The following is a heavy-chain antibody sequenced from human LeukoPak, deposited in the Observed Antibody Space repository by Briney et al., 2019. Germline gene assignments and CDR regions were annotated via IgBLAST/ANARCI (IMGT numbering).Heavy chain of an antibody. V-gene: IGHV2-26*02. J-gene: IGHJ5*02. D-gene: IGHD1-26*01. CDR2: IFSNDDK. CDR1: GFSLSDARMG. CDR3: ARICGTIELWFDP. Sequence: ESGPVLVKPTETLTLTCTVSGFSLSDARMGVSWIRQPPGKALEWLAHIFSNDDKSYSTSLKSRLTISKDTSKSQVVLTMTNMDPVDTATYYCARICGTIELWFDPWGQGTLVTVSS.